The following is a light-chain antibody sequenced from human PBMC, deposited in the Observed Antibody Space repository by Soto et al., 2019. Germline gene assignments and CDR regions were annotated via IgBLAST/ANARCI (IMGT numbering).Light chain of an antibody. V-gene: IGKV3D-20*01. CDR2: DAS. CDR3: QQYGSSPIT. J-gene: IGKJ5*01. CDR1: QSVISSY. Sequence: EIVLTQSPATLSLSPGERATLSCGASQSVISSYLAWYQQTPGLAPRLLIYDASSRATGIPDRFSGSGSGTDFTLTISRLEPEDFAVYYCQQYGSSPITFGQGTRLEIK.